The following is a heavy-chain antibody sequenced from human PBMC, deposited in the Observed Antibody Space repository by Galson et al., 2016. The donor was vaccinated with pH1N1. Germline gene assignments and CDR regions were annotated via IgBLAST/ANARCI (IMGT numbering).Heavy chain of an antibody. V-gene: IGHV3-30*03. CDR1: GLSVANFG. J-gene: IGHJ4*02. CDR3: ATSVEGSGSYYFDY. Sequence: SLRLSCAARGLSVANFGMHWVRQSPGKGLEWVAVISYDGHHEFYADSVKGRFTISRDNSKNTVYLQMNGLGGADTAVYFCATSVEGSGSYYFDYWGQGTLVTVSS. D-gene: IGHD3-22*01. CDR2: ISYDGHHE.